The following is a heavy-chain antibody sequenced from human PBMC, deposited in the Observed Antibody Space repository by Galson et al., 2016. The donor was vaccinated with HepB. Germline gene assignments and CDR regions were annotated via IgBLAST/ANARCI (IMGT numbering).Heavy chain of an antibody. CDR1: GGSFSGYY. J-gene: IGHJ4*02. V-gene: IGHV4-34*01. CDR3: VSGGLRFLNWLSDEYDH. CDR2: INHGGST. D-gene: IGHD3-3*01. Sequence: ETLSLTCAVQGGSFSGYYWNWIRQTPGKGFEWIGEINHGGSTNYNPSLKSRVTISIDTSRNQFSLNLTSVTAADTAVYYCVSGGLRFLNWLSDEYDHWGQGTLVTVSS.